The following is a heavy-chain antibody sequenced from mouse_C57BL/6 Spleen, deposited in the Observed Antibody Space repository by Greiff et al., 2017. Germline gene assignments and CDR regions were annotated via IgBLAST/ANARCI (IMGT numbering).Heavy chain of an antibody. Sequence: QVQLQQSGAELARPGASVKLSCKASGYTFTSYGISWVKQRTGQGLEWIGEIYPRSGNTYYNEKFKGKGTLTADKSSSTAYMELRSLTSEDSAVYFCARTGNSDYYAMDYWGQGTSVTVSS. CDR1: GYTFTSYG. J-gene: IGHJ4*01. D-gene: IGHD2-1*01. CDR3: ARTGNSDYYAMDY. CDR2: IYPRSGNT. V-gene: IGHV1-81*01.